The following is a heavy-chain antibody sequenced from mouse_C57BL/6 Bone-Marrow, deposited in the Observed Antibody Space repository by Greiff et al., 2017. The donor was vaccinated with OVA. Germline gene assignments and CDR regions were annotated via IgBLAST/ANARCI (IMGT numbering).Heavy chain of an antibody. Sequence: QVHVKQPGAELVKPGASVKLSCKTSGYTFTSYWMHWVKQRPGQGLEWIGMIHPNSGSTNYNEKFKSKAILTVDKSSSTAYMQLSSLTSEDSAVYYCARGGFYYSNYVGWYFDVWGTGTTVTVSS. CDR1: GYTFTSYW. V-gene: IGHV1-64*01. CDR3: ARGGFYYSNYVGWYFDV. CDR2: IHPNSGST. D-gene: IGHD2-5*01. J-gene: IGHJ1*03.